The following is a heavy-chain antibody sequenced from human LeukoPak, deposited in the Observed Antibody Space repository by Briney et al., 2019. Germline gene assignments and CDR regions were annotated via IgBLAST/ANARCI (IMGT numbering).Heavy chain of an antibody. D-gene: IGHD6-13*01. V-gene: IGHV3-30*18. Sequence: PGGSLRLSCAASGFTFSSYGMHWVRQAPGKGLEWVAVMSYDGSNKYYADSVKGRFTISRDNSKNTLYLQMNSLRAEDTAVYYCAKILAAAGRFFDYWGQGTLVTVSS. CDR1: GFTFSSYG. CDR3: AKILAAAGRFFDY. CDR2: MSYDGSNK. J-gene: IGHJ4*02.